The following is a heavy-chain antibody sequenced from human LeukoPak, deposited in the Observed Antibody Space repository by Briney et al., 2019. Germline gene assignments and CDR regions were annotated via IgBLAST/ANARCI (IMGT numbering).Heavy chain of an antibody. CDR3: ARVYQGVSLFDGIDY. CDR2: IRYDGSNK. J-gene: IGHJ4*02. Sequence: GGSLRLSCAASGFTFSSYGMHWVRQAPGKGLEWVAFIRYDGSNKHYADSVKGRFTISRDNSKNTLYLQMDSLRAEDTAVYYCARVYQGVSLFDGIDYWGQGTLVTVSS. CDR1: GFTFSSYG. D-gene: IGHD3-10*01. V-gene: IGHV3-30*02.